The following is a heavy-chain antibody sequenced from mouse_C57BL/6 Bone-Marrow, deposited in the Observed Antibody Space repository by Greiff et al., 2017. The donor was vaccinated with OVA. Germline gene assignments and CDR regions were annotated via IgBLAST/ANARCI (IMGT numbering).Heavy chain of an antibody. Sequence: EVKVEESGGGLVQPGGSLSLSCAASGFTFTDYYMSWVRQPPGKALEWLGFIRNKANGYTTEYSASVKGRFTISRDNSQSILYLQMNALGAEDSATYYCASNWDGGGFAYWGQGTLVTVSA. V-gene: IGHV7-3*01. D-gene: IGHD4-1*01. CDR2: IRNKANGYTT. J-gene: IGHJ3*01. CDR3: ASNWDGGGFAY. CDR1: GFTFTDYY.